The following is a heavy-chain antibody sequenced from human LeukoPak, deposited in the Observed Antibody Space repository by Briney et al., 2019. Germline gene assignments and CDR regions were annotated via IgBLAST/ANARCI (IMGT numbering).Heavy chain of an antibody. CDR2: ISSGSSYM. Sequence: GGSLRLSCAASGFTFSRYSMNWVRQAPAKGLEWVSSISSGSSYMYYADSVKGRFTISRDNAKNSLYLQMNSLRAEDTAVYYCARDGYYYDSSGSIDYWAREPWSPSPQ. V-gene: IGHV3-21*01. CDR3: ARDGYYYDSSGSIDY. D-gene: IGHD3-22*01. CDR1: GFTFSRYS. J-gene: IGHJ4*02.